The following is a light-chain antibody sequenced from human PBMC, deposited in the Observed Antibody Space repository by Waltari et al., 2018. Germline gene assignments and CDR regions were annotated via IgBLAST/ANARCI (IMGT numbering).Light chain of an antibody. CDR1: QGINSC. Sequence: DIQMTQSPSSVSASVGDKVTITCRASQGINSCLAWYQQKPGKAPKLLIYDASSLQTGVPSRFSGNESGTDFTLTISSLQPEDFATYYCQQANRFPLTFGGGTKVELK. J-gene: IGKJ4*01. CDR2: DAS. CDR3: QQANRFPLT. V-gene: IGKV1-12*01.